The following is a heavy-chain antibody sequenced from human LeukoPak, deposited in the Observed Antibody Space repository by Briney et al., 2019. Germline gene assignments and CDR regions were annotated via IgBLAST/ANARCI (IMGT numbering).Heavy chain of an antibody. CDR3: ARGLIVATTPPYYYYGMDV. V-gene: IGHV4-34*01. CDR2: INHSGST. D-gene: IGHD5-12*01. CDR1: GGSFSGYY. Sequence: SETLPLTCAVYGGSFSGYYWSWIRQPPGKGLEWIGEINHSGSTNYNPSLKSRVTISVDTSENQFSLKLSSVTAADTAVYYCARGLIVATTPPYYYYGMDVWGKGTTVTVSS. J-gene: IGHJ6*04.